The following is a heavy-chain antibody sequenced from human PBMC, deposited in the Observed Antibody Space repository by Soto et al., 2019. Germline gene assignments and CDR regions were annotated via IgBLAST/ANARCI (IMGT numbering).Heavy chain of an antibody. CDR1: GFTFSDYG. CDR3: ARDFMVMPGSAEFFQH. V-gene: IGHV3-33*01. D-gene: IGHD1-1*01. J-gene: IGHJ1*01. CDR2: IWYDGSNQ. Sequence: QVQLVESGGGVAQPGASLRLSCAASGFTFSDYGMHWVRQAPGKGLEWVAGIWYDGSNQQYAESVKGRFTISRDNSKNTLFLHMTSLRAEDTAVYYCARDFMVMPGSAEFFQHWGQGTLVTVSS.